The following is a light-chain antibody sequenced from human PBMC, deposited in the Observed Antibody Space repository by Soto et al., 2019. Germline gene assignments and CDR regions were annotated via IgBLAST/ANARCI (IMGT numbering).Light chain of an antibody. CDR1: SSNIGINT. CDR2: SNN. CDR3: AAWDDTLNGLYV. V-gene: IGLV1-44*01. Sequence: QTVVTQPPSASGTPGQRVTISCSGSSSNIGINTVSWYQHLPGTAPKLLIYSNNQRPSGVPDRFSGSKSGTSASLAISGLQSEDEADYYCAAWDDTLNGLYVFGTGTKVTVL. J-gene: IGLJ1*01.